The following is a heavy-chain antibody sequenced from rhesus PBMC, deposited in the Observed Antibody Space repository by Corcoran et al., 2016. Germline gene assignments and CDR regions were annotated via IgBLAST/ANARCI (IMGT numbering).Heavy chain of an antibody. Sequence: QLQLQESGPGLVKPSETLSLTCAVSGYSISSGYGWSWIRQPPGKGLEWIGYTSYSGSTSYNPSLKSRVTISRDTSKNQFSLKLSSVTAADTAVYYCARRYGSWGFDYWGQGVLVTVSS. CDR1: GYSISSGYG. CDR2: TSYSGST. J-gene: IGHJ4*01. V-gene: IGHV4-122*02. D-gene: IGHD6-25*01. CDR3: ARRYGSWGFDY.